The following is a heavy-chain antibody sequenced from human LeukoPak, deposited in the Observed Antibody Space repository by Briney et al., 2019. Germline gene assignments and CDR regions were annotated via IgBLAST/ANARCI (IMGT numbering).Heavy chain of an antibody. CDR3: ARLRTYYYDSSGYYYPY. CDR2: INHSGST. D-gene: IGHD3-22*01. CDR1: GGSFSGYY. Sequence: KASETLSLTCAVYGGSFSGYYWSWIRQPPGKGLEWIGEINHSGSTNYNPSLKSRVTISVDTSKNQFSLKLSSVTAADTAVYYCARLRTYYYDSSGYYYPYWGQGTLVTVSS. V-gene: IGHV4-34*01. J-gene: IGHJ4*02.